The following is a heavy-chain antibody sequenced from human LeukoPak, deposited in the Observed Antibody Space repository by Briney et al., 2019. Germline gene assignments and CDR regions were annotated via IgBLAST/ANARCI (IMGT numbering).Heavy chain of an antibody. D-gene: IGHD1-1*01. CDR1: GFTFSSYA. Sequence: GGSLRLSCAASGFTFSSYAMSWVRPAPGKGLEGVSGISGSGGSTYYADSVKGRFTISRENSKNTLYLQINSLRAEDTAVYYCAKGTGTTRYYYMDVWGKGTTVTVSS. V-gene: IGHV3-23*01. J-gene: IGHJ6*03. CDR3: AKGTGTTRYYYMDV. CDR2: ISGSGGST.